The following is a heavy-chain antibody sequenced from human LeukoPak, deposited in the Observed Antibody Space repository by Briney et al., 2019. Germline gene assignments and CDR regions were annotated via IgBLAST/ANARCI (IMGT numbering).Heavy chain of an antibody. CDR1: GLTFRSCA. CDR2: ISYDGSNK. D-gene: IGHD2-2*01. V-gene: IGHV3-30*04. J-gene: IGHJ4*02. Sequence: SLRLSWAASGLTFRSCAMHRVGPAPGNWLDRVAVISYDGSNKYYADSVKGRFTISRDNSKNTLYLQMNSLGAEDTAVYYCASVCSGTSCHFDYWGQGTLVTVSS. CDR3: ASVCSGTSCHFDY.